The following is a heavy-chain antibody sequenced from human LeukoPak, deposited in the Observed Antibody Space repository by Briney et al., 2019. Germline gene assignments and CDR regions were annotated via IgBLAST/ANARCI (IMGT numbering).Heavy chain of an antibody. Sequence: SETLSLTCTVSGGSITSSIDYWGWVRQPPGKGLEWIATIYYSTSTQYNPSLKSRVTISVDTSKNQFSLKLSPVTAADTAVYYCARALLVVAATHFFWFDPWGQGTLVTVSS. D-gene: IGHD2-15*01. V-gene: IGHV4-39*07. J-gene: IGHJ5*02. CDR3: ARALLVVAATHFFWFDP. CDR1: GGSITSSIDY. CDR2: IYYSTST.